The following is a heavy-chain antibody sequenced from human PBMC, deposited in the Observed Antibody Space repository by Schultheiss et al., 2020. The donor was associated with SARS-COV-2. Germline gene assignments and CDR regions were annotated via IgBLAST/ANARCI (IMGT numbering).Heavy chain of an antibody. CDR3: ASSRLRIVAAGTTTHPIDY. D-gene: IGHD6-13*01. J-gene: IGHJ4*02. CDR1: GGSFSGYY. V-gene: IGHV4-34*01. Sequence: SETLSLTCAVYGGSFSGYYWSWIRQPPGKGLEWIGEINHSGSTNYNPSLKSRVTISVDTSKNQFSLKLSSVTAADTAVYYCASSRLRIVAAGTTTHPIDYWGQGTLVTVSS. CDR2: INHSGST.